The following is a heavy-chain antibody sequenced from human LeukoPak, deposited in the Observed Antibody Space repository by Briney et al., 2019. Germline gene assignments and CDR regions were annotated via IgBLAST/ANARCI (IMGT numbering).Heavy chain of an antibody. V-gene: IGHV1-18*01. J-gene: IGHJ4*02. CDR2: ISAYNGNT. CDR1: GYTFTSYG. CDR3: ARVYDSSGYYLHYFDY. Sequence: ASVKVSCKASGYTFTSYGISWVRQAPGQGLEWMGWISAYNGNTNYAQKLQGRVTMTTDTSTSTAYMELRSLRSGDTAVYYCARVYDSSGYYLHYFDYWGQGTLVTVSS. D-gene: IGHD3-22*01.